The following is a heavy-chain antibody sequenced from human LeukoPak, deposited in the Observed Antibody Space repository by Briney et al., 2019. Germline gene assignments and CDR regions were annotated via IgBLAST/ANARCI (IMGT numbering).Heavy chain of an antibody. D-gene: IGHD5-18*01. Sequence: SETLSLTCTVSGGSISSGDYHWSWIRQPPGKGLEWIGYIYYSGSTYYNPSLKSRVTISVDTSKNQFSLKLSSVTAADTAVYYCAREGPGYSYGKGYFDYWGQGTLVTVSS. J-gene: IGHJ4*02. V-gene: IGHV4-30-4*08. CDR1: GGSISSGDYH. CDR3: AREGPGYSYGKGYFDY. CDR2: IYYSGST.